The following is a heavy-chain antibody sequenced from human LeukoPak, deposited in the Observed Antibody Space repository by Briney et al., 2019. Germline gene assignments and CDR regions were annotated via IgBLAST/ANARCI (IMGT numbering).Heavy chain of an antibody. CDR1: GGSFSGYY. CDR3: AREHHYYDSSGWYAFDI. V-gene: IGHV4-34*01. Sequence: SETLSLTCAVYGGSFSGYYWSWIRQPPGKGLEWIGEINHSGSTNYNPSLKSRVTISVDTSKNQFSLKLSSVTAADTAVYYCAREHHYYDSSGWYAFDIWGQGTTVTVSS. D-gene: IGHD3-22*01. CDR2: INHSGST. J-gene: IGHJ3*02.